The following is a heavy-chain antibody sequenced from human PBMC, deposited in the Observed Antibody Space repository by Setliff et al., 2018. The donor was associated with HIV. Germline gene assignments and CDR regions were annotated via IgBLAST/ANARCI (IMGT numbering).Heavy chain of an antibody. V-gene: IGHV3-21*01. CDR3: ARSPQGGYFDY. J-gene: IGHJ4*03. Sequence: GGSLRLSCAASGFTFSTYEMNWVRQAPGKGLEWVSSISSSTNYIFYADSVKGRFTISRDNAKNSLYLQMNSLRAEDTAVYYCARSPQGGYFDYWGQGTLVTVSS. CDR2: ISSSTNYI. CDR1: GFTFSTYE.